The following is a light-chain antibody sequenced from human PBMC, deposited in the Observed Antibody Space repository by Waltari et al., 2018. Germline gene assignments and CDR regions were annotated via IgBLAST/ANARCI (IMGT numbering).Light chain of an antibody. CDR3: QTGGHGTWV. CDR2: VNSDGSH. Sequence: QLVLTQSPSASASLGASVRLTCTLDSGHSSNIIAWHQQQPEKGPRYLMKVNSDGSHSKGDGIPERFSGFGSGAERYLTISSVQSEDEADYYCQTGGHGTWVFGGGTKLTVL. CDR1: SGHSSNI. V-gene: IGLV4-69*01. J-gene: IGLJ3*02.